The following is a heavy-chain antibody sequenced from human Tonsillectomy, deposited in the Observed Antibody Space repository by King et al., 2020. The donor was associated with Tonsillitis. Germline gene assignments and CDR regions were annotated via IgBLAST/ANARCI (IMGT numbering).Heavy chain of an antibody. CDR3: ARERMGVVPAAIGYYYYYYMDV. D-gene: IGHD2-2*01. Sequence: VQLVESGGGLVQPGGSLRLSCAASGFTLSSYEINWVRQAPGKGLEWVSYISSTGSTIYYADSVKGRFTISRDYAKNSLYLQMNSLRAEDTAVYYCARERMGVVPAAIGYYYYYYMDVWGKGTTVTVSS. CDR1: GFTLSSYE. CDR2: ISSTGSTI. J-gene: IGHJ6*03. V-gene: IGHV3-48*03.